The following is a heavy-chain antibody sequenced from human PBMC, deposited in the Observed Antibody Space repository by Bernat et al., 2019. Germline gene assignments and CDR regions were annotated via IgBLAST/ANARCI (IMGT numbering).Heavy chain of an antibody. J-gene: IGHJ4*02. Sequence: EVQLVESGGGLVQPGRSLRLSCAASGFTFDDYAMYWVRQAPGKGLEWVSGISWNSGSIGYADSVKGRFTISRDNAKNSLYLQMNSLRAEDTALYYCAKGFHPHIAAANLDWGQGTLVTVSS. CDR1: GFTFDDYA. CDR3: AKGFHPHIAAANLD. V-gene: IGHV3-9*01. D-gene: IGHD6-13*01. CDR2: ISWNSGSI.